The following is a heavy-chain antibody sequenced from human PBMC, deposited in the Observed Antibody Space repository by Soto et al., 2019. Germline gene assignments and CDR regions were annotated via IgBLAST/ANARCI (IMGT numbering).Heavy chain of an antibody. CDR2: IYATGTT. D-gene: IGHD1-1*01. V-gene: IGHV4-4*07. Sequence: SETLSLTCTVSGASISSFYWSWIRKSDGKGLEWIGRIYATGTTDYNPSLKSRVMMSVDTSKKQFSLKLRSVTAADTAVYYCVRDGTKTLRDWFDPWGQGISVTVSS. J-gene: IGHJ5*02. CDR3: VRDGTKTLRDWFDP. CDR1: GASISSFY.